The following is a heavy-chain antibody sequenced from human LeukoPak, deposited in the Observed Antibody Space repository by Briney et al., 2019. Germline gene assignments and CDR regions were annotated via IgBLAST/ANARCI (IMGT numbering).Heavy chain of an antibody. CDR3: ASGLRTGDWFDP. CDR1: GGSISNYY. J-gene: IGHJ5*02. CDR2: IYISGST. D-gene: IGHD1-1*01. V-gene: IGHV4-4*07. Sequence: PPETPSLTCTVSGGSISNYYWSWIRQPAGKGLEWLGRIYISGSTNYNPSLKSRVTISVDKSKNQFSLKLNSVTAADTAVYYCASGLRTGDWFDPWGQGTLVTVSS.